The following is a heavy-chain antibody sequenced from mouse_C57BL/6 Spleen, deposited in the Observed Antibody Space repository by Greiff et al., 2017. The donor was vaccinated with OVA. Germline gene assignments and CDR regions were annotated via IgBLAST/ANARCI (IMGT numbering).Heavy chain of an antibody. J-gene: IGHJ4*01. V-gene: IGHV1-82*01. CDR3: AITSHYYAMDY. CDR1: GYAFSSSW. D-gene: IGHD6-1*01. CDR2: IYPGDGDT. Sequence: LEESGPELVKPGASVKISCKASGYAFSSSWMNWVKQRPGKGLEWIGRIYPGDGDTNYNGKFKGKATLTADKSSSTAYMQLSSLTSEDSAVYFCAITSHYYAMDYWGQGTSVTVSS.